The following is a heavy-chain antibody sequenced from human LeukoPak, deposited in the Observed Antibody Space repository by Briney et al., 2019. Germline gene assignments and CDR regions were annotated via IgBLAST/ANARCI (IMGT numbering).Heavy chain of an antibody. CDR2: IKTDGRST. D-gene: IGHD6-19*01. CDR1: GFTFSDYW. V-gene: IGHV3-74*01. Sequence: GGSLRLSCAASGFTFSDYWMLWVRQAPGKGLVWVSRIKTDGRSTNYADSVKGRFTISRDNAKNTLYLQMNSLRAEDTAVYYCARGRIGGWTDYWGQGTLVTVSS. CDR3: ARGRIGGWTDY. J-gene: IGHJ4*02.